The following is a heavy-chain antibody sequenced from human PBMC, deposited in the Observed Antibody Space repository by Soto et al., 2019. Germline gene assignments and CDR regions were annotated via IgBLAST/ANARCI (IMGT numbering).Heavy chain of an antibody. CDR3: ATLSSRKPRYCSSTSCYVPTDY. D-gene: IGHD2-2*01. CDR2: IYYSGST. Sequence: PSETLSLTCTVSDGSISSYYWSWIRQPPGKGLEWIGYIYYSGSTDYNPSLKSRVTISVDTSKNQFSLKLSSVTAADTAVYYCATLSSRKPRYCSSTSCYVPTDYWGQGTLVTVSS. V-gene: IGHV4-59*12. CDR1: DGSISSYY. J-gene: IGHJ4*02.